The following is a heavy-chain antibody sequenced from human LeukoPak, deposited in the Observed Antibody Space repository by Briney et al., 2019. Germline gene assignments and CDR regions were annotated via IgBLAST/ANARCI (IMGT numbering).Heavy chain of an antibody. J-gene: IGHJ6*03. CDR1: GFTFSSYG. CDR2: IRYDGSNR. CDR3: AKDLGLGAVVTFLYTDV. V-gene: IGHV3-30*02. D-gene: IGHD4-23*01. Sequence: PGGSLRLSCAASGFTFSSYGMHWVRQAPGKGLEWVAFIRYDGSNRYYADSVKGRFTISRDNSKNTLYLPMNSLRAEDTAVYYCAKDLGLGAVVTFLYTDVWGKGTTVTVSS.